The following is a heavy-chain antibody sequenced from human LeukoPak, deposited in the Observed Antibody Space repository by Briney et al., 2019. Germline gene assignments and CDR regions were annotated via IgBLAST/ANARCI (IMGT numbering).Heavy chain of an antibody. CDR1: GFTFSSYS. J-gene: IGHJ4*02. V-gene: IGHV3-48*01. CDR3: AGDPGYSYGFSIHFDY. D-gene: IGHD5-18*01. Sequence: GGSLRLSCAASGFTFSSYSMNWVRQAPGKGLEWVSYISSSSSTIYYADSVKGRFTISRDNAKNSLYLQMNSLRAEDTAVYYCAGDPGYSYGFSIHFDYWGQGTLVTVSS. CDR2: ISSSSSTI.